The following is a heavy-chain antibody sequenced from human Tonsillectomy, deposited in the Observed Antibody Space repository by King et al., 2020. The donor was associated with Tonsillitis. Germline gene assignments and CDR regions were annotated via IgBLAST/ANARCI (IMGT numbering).Heavy chain of an antibody. CDR2: INDNGSRT. J-gene: IGHJ3*01. Sequence: VQLVESGGGLVQPGGSLRLSCSSSGFTFSTSGLHWVRQAPGTGLESVSSINDNGSRTHFADSVGGRFTIARDNSKNTVYLQMNSLRDADTAVYSCVKDRTGAWAFDVWGQGTMVSVSS. CDR3: VKDRTGAWAFDV. D-gene: IGHD1-1*01. V-gene: IGHV3-64D*06. CDR1: GFTFSTSG.